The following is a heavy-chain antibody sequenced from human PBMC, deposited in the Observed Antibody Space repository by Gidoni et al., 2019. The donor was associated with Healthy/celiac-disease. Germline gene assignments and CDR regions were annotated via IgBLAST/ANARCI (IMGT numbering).Heavy chain of an antibody. Sequence: QVQLQESGPGLVKPSQTLSLTCTVSGGSISSGGYYWSWIRQHPGKGLEWIGYIYYSGSTYYNPSLKSRVTIAVDTSKNQFSLKLSSVTAADTAVYYCARGAMVRGVVFDYWGQGTLVTVSS. D-gene: IGHD3-10*01. J-gene: IGHJ4*02. CDR2: IYYSGST. V-gene: IGHV4-31*03. CDR3: ARGAMVRGVVFDY. CDR1: GGSISSGGYY.